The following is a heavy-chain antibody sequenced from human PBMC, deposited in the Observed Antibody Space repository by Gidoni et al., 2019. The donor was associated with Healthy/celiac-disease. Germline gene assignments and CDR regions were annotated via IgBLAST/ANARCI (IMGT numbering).Heavy chain of an antibody. CDR2: IIPIFGTA. Sequence: QVQLVQSGAAVKKRGSSVKVSCQASGGTFSSYAISWVRQAPGQGLEWMGGIIPIFGTANYAQKFQGRVTITADESTSTAYMELSSLRSEDTAVYYCARDLGGDCSGGSCYSRIFDYWGQGTLVTVSS. V-gene: IGHV1-69*01. D-gene: IGHD2-15*01. CDR1: GGTFSSYA. J-gene: IGHJ4*02. CDR3: ARDLGGDCSGGSCYSRIFDY.